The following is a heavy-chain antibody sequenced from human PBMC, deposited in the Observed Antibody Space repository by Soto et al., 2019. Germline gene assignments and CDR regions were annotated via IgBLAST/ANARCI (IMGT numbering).Heavy chain of an antibody. D-gene: IGHD5-18*01. CDR2: IFYSGST. CDR1: GGSISNYY. Sequence: PSETLSLTCTVSGGSISNYYWSWIRQPPGRGLEWIGHIFYSGSTNYNPALKSRVTISVDTSKSQFSLKLSSVTAADTAAYYCAKDSGYNYGYFRWFDPWGQGTLVTVSS. V-gene: IGHV4-59*01. J-gene: IGHJ5*02. CDR3: AKDSGYNYGYFRWFDP.